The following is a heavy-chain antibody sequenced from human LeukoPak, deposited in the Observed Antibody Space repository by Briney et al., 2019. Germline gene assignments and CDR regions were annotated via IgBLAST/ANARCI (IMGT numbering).Heavy chain of an antibody. CDR3: TRNLGDYYDSSGYYSVYFDY. Sequence: GGSLRLSCAASGFTFSSYSMNWVRQAPGKGLEWVGFIRSKAYGGTTEYAASVKGRFTISRDDSKSIAYLQMNSLKTEDTAVYYCTRNLGDYYDSSGYYSVYFDYWGQGTLVTVSS. CDR2: IRSKAYGGTT. V-gene: IGHV3-49*04. D-gene: IGHD3-22*01. J-gene: IGHJ4*02. CDR1: GFTFSSYS.